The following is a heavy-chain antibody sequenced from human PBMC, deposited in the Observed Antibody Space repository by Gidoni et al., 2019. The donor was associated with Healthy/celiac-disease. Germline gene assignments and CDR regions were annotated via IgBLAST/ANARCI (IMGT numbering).Heavy chain of an antibody. CDR1: GFT. D-gene: IGHD3-10*01. CDR2: IKSKTDGGTT. V-gene: IGHV3-15*01. J-gene: IGHJ3*02. CDR3: TTGSLLWFGDTIAFDI. Sequence: EVQLVESGGGLVKPGGSLSLSCAASGFTPGKGLEWVGRIKSKTDGGTTDYAAPVKGRFTISRDDSKNTLYLQMNSLKTEDTAVYYCTTGSLLWFGDTIAFDIWGQGTMVTVSS.